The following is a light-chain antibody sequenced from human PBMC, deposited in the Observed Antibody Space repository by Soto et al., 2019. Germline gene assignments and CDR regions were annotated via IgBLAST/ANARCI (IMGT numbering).Light chain of an antibody. Sequence: QSVLTQPASVSGSPGQSIIISCTGTSSDVGGYDYVSWYQHHPGKAPKLIICDVSDRPSGVSNHFSGSKSGNTASLTISGLQAEDEGDYYCSSYTTSSTPCVFGTGTKVTVL. J-gene: IGLJ1*01. CDR3: SSYTTSSTPCV. V-gene: IGLV2-14*03. CDR2: DVS. CDR1: SSDVGGYDY.